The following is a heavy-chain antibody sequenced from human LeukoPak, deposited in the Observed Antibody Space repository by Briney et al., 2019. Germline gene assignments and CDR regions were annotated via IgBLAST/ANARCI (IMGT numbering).Heavy chain of an antibody. CDR2: ISGSGDTT. D-gene: IGHD6-6*01. Sequence: PGGSLRLSCVASGFTFSSYAMSWVRQAPGKGLEWVSAISGSGDTTYYADSVKGRFTISRDNAKNSLTLQMNSLRAEDTAVYYCAREEEYSSSSPDYWGQGTLVTVSS. CDR3: AREEEYSSSSPDY. V-gene: IGHV3-23*01. J-gene: IGHJ4*02. CDR1: GFTFSSYA.